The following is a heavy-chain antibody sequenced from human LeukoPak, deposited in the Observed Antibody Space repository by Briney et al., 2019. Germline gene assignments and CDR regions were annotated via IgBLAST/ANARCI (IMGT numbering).Heavy chain of an antibody. CDR1: GFALSSSG. CDR3: ARFDY. V-gene: IGHV3-33*03. Sequence: GGSLRLSCAASGFALSSSGMPWVRQAPGKGLEWVAFIWYDGSNKYYADSVKGRFTISRDNAKNSLYLQMNSLRAEDTAVYYCARFDYWGQGTLVTVSS. CDR2: IWYDGSNK. J-gene: IGHJ4*02.